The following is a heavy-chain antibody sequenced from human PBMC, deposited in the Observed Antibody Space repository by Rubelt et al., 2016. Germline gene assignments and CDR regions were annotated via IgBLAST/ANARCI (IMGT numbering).Heavy chain of an antibody. Sequence: QLQLQESGPGLVKPSETLSLTCTVSGGSISSSSYYWGWIRQPPGKGLEWIGSIYYSGSTYYNPSRKGRVTISVDTSKNQVFLKLSAVTAADTAVYYCARWSATVVQYWYFDLWGRGTLVTVSS. CDR1: GGSISSSSYY. J-gene: IGHJ2*01. CDR2: IYYSGST. CDR3: ARWSATVVQYWYFDL. D-gene: IGHD4-23*01. V-gene: IGHV4-39*07.